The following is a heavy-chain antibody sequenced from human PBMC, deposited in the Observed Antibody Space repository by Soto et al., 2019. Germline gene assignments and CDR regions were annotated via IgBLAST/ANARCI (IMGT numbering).Heavy chain of an antibody. Sequence: QVQLVQSGAEVKKPGASVKVSCKASGYSFGDYGVSWVRQAPGQGLEWMGWISPYNGDTNYAQNLQGRVTMTTDTSTTTAYIELRSLSSDDTAMYYCARRLYGDYDYWGQGTLVTVSS. CDR3: ARRLYGDYDY. D-gene: IGHD4-17*01. J-gene: IGHJ4*02. CDR1: GYSFGDYG. CDR2: ISPYNGDT. V-gene: IGHV1-18*01.